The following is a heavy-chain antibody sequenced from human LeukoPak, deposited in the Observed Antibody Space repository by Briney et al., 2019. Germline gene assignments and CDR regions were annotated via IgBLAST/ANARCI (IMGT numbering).Heavy chain of an antibody. J-gene: IGHJ5*02. CDR2: IYYSGST. CDR1: GASISITSYH. D-gene: IGHD3-3*01. V-gene: IGHV4-61*01. CDR3: ARLEKYYDFWSGYYTRTGRFDP. Sequence: SETLSLTCTVTGASISITSYHWSWIRQPPGKGLEWIGYIYYSGSTNYNPSLKSRVTISVDTSKNQFSLKLSSVTAADTAVYYCARLEKYYDFWSGYYTRTGRFDPWGQGTLVTVSS.